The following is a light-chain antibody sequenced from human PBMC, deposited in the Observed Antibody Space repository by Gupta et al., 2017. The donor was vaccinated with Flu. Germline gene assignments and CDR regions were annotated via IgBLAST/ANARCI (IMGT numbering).Light chain of an antibody. V-gene: IGKV1-5*03. CDR3: QQYNSLPT. J-gene: IGKJ4*01. Sequence: VGDRVTITCRASQSFSHWLAWYQQKPGKAPKLLIYKASNLQSGVPSRFSGSGSGTEFILTISSLQPDDFATYYCQQYNSLPTFGGGTKVEIK. CDR2: KAS. CDR1: QSFSHW.